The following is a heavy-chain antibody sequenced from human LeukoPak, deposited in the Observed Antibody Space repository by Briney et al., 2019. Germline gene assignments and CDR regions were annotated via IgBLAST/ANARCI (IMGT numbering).Heavy chain of an antibody. CDR1: GFTFSSYG. V-gene: IGHV3-30*18. D-gene: IGHD6-13*01. CDR3: AKGGQQLVRYYFDY. CDR2: ISYDGSNE. J-gene: IGHJ4*02. Sequence: GGSLRLSCAASGFTFSSYGMHWVRQAPGKGLEWVAVISYDGSNEYYADSVKGRFAVSRDNSKNTLYLQMNSLRAEDTAVYYCAKGGQQLVRYYFDYWGQGTLVTVSS.